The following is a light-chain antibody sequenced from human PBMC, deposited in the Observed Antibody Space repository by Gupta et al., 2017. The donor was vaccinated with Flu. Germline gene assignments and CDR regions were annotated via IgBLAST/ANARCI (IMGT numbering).Light chain of an antibody. CDR2: GAS. J-gene: IGKJ3*01. Sequence: EIVFTQSPGTLSLSPGERATLSCRASQSVSSSYLAWYQQTPGQAPRLLIYGASSRATGIPDRFSGSGSGTDFTLTISRLEPEDFAVYYCQQDSGSPETFGHGTKVDIK. V-gene: IGKV3-20*01. CDR3: QQDSGSPET. CDR1: QSVSSSY.